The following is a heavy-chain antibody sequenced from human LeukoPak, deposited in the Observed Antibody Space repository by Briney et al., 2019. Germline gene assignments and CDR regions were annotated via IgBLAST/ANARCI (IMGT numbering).Heavy chain of an antibody. CDR2: INPNSGGT. V-gene: IGHV1-2*02. J-gene: IGHJ3*02. CDR3: ARGCSSTSYADDAFDI. CDR1: GYTFTGYY. Sequence: GASVKVSCKASGYTFTGYYMHWVRQAPGQGLEWMGWINPNSGGTNYAQKFQGRVTMTRDTSISTAYMELSRLRSDDTAVYYCARGCSSTSYADDAFDIWGQGTMVTVSS. D-gene: IGHD2-2*01.